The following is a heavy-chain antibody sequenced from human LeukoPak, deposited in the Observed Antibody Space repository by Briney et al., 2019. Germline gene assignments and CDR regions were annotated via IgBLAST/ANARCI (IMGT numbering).Heavy chain of an antibody. CDR2: IYYSGST. CDR1: GGSFSSYY. CDR3: ARGPEDFWSGYYPFDY. Sequence: SETLSLTCAVYGGSFSSYYWSWIRQPPGKGLEWIGYIYYSGSTNYNPSLKSRVTISVDTSKNQFSLKLSSVTAADTAVYYCARGPEDFWSGYYPFDYWGQGTLVTVSS. V-gene: IGHV4-59*01. D-gene: IGHD3-3*01. J-gene: IGHJ4*02.